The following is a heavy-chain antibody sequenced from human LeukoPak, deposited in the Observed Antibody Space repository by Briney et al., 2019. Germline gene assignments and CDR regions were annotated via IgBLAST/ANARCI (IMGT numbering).Heavy chain of an antibody. D-gene: IGHD7-27*01. V-gene: IGHV3-21*05. J-gene: IGHJ6*03. CDR1: GFKFSLYA. Sequence: GGSLRLSCTASGFKFSLYAMNWVRLAPGRGLEGVSYIDSGSDDLLYSDSVRGRFTISRDNAKNTLYLQMKSLRAEDTAVYYSAKDGDAGTSYYFYYMDVWGKGTTVTVSS. CDR2: IDSGSDDL. CDR3: AKDGDAGTSYYFYYMDV.